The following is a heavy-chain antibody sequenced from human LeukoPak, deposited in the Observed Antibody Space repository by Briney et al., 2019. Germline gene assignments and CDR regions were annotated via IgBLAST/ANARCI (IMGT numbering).Heavy chain of an antibody. D-gene: IGHD3-3*01. CDR3: ASIGDFWSGYYRDYGMDV. J-gene: IGHJ6*02. V-gene: IGHV1-69*13. CDR2: IIPIFGTA. CDR1: GGTFSSYA. Sequence: SVKVSCKASGGTFSSYAISWVRQAPGQGLEWMGGIIPIFGTANYAQKFQGRVTITADESTSTAYMELSGLRSEDTAVYYCASIGDFWSGYYRDYGMDVWGQGTTVTVSS.